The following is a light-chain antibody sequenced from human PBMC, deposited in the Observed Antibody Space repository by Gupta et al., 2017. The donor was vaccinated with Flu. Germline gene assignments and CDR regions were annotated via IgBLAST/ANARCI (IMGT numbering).Light chain of an antibody. CDR1: QGLVYRDGNTY. J-gene: IGKJ1*01. CDR2: QVS. Sequence: ISCRFSQGLVYRDGNTYLHWFQQRPGQSPRRLIYQVSYRDSGVPDRFSGSGSGTDFTLKISRVEAEDVGIYFCMQGAHWPWAFGQGTTVEIK. CDR3: MQGAHWPWA. V-gene: IGKV2-30*01.